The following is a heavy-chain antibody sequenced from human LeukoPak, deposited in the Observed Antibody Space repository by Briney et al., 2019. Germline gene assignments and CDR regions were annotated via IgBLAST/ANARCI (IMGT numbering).Heavy chain of an antibody. J-gene: IGHJ6*02. CDR3: ARGGRGYYYGSGTSRGRYYYYGMDV. CDR2: MNPNSGNT. Sequence: ASVKVSCKASGYTFTSYDINWVRQATGQGLEWMRWMNPNSGNTGYAQKFQGRVTMTRNTSISTAYMELSSLRSEDTAVYYCARGGRGYYYGSGTSRGRYYYYGMDVWGQGTTVTVSS. V-gene: IGHV1-8*01. D-gene: IGHD3-10*01. CDR1: GYTFTSYD.